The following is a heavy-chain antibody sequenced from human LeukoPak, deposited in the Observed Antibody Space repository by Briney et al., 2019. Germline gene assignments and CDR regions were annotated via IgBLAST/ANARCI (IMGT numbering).Heavy chain of an antibody. Sequence: SETLSLTCTVSGGSISSSSYYWGWIRQPPGKGLEWIGSIYYSGSTYDNPSLKSRVTISVDTSKNQFSLKLSSVTAADTAVYYCARHGITMIVGGDPWGQGTLVTVSS. CDR2: IYYSGST. D-gene: IGHD3-22*01. J-gene: IGHJ5*02. CDR1: GGSISSSSYY. V-gene: IGHV4-39*01. CDR3: ARHGITMIVGGDP.